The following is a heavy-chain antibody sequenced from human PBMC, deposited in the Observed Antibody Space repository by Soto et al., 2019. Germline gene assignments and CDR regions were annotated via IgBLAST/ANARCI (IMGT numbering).Heavy chain of an antibody. D-gene: IGHD2-2*01. CDR1: GYTFTSYD. V-gene: IGHV1-69*13. CDR2: MNPNSGTA. CDR3: ARDCISTSCYYGMDV. J-gene: IGHJ6*02. Sequence: GASVKVSCKASGYTFTSYDINWVRQATGQGLEWMGWMNPNSGTANYAQKFQGRVTITADESTSTAYMELSSLRSEDTAVYYCARDCISTSCYYGMDVWGQGTTVTVSS.